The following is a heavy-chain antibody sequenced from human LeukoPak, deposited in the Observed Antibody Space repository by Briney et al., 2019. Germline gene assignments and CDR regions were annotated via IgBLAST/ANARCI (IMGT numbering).Heavy chain of an antibody. CDR3: ATQRRSSSWYIWFDP. D-gene: IGHD6-13*01. CDR1: GYTLTELS. Sequence: ASVKVSCKVSGYTLTELSMHWVRQAPGKGLEWMGGFDPEDGETIYAQKFQGRVTMTEDTSTDTAYIELSSLRSEDTAVYYCATQRRSSSWYIWFDPWGQGTLVTVSS. CDR2: FDPEDGET. V-gene: IGHV1-24*01. J-gene: IGHJ5*02.